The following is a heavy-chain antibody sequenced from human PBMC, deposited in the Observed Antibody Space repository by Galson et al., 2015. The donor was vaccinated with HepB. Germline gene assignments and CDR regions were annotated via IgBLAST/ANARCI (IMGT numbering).Heavy chain of an antibody. J-gene: IGHJ5*02. CDR1: GFSISSNW. Sequence: SLRLSCAASGFSISSNWMPWLRQAPGKGLEWVANIKQDGSEQDYMDSVKGRFTISRDNARNLLYLQMNSLRAEDTAVYYCARERNTNYGWFDPGGQGTLVTVSS. V-gene: IGHV3-7*01. CDR2: IKQDGSEQ. CDR3: ARERNTNYGWFDP. D-gene: IGHD1-14*01.